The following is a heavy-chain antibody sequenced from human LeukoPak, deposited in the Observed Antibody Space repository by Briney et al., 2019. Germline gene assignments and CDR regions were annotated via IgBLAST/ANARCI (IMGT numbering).Heavy chain of an antibody. J-gene: IGHJ6*03. CDR3: ARVYHYYYYYMDV. Sequence: ASVKVSCKASGYTFTGYYMHWVRQAPGQGLEWVGWINPNSGGTNYAQKFQGRVTMTRDTSISTAYMELSRLRSDDTAVYYCARVYHYYYYYMDVWGKGTTVTVSS. CDR2: INPNSGGT. CDR1: GYTFTGYY. V-gene: IGHV1-2*02.